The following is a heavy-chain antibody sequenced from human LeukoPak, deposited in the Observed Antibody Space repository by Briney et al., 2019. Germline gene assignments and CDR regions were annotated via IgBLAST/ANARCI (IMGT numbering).Heavy chain of an antibody. J-gene: IGHJ6*02. CDR3: ARGPHYYDSGRDYYYYYAIDV. CDR1: GFTFSSYA. V-gene: IGHV3-23*01. Sequence: PGGSLRLSCAAAGFTFSSYAMSWVRQAPGEGLESVSVISNSSTSTYYADSVKGRFTISRDNSKNTLYLQMNSLRAEDTAIYYCARGPHYYDSGRDYYYYYAIDVGGQGTTVTV. D-gene: IGHD3-22*01. CDR2: ISNSSTST.